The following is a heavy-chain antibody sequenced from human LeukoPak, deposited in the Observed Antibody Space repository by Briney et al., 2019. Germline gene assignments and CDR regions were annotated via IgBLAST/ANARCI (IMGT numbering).Heavy chain of an antibody. CDR1: GFTVTKNY. D-gene: IGHD3-3*01. CDR2: FYRDGSS. CDR3: ARLTLSGYIMGAFDL. V-gene: IGHV3-66*04. J-gene: IGHJ3*01. Sequence: QTGGSLRLSCAASGFTVTKNYMKWVRQGPAKGLEWLSIFYRDGSSFYADSVTGRFTISRDRSKNTISLEMNNLRAEDTAVYYCARLTLSGYIMGAFDLWGHGTAITVSP.